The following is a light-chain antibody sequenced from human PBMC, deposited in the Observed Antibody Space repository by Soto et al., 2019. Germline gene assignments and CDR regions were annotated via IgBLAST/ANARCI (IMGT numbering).Light chain of an antibody. CDR3: QQANSLPLLT. J-gene: IGKJ4*01. CDR1: QRIDKW. CDR2: AAS. Sequence: DIQMTQSPSSVSASVGARFTITCRARQRIDKWLAWYQQKPGKAPTLLIYAASSLQIGAPSRFSGSGSGTDFTLTISSLQPEDSATYYCQQANSLPLLTFGGGTKVDIK. V-gene: IGKV1D-12*01.